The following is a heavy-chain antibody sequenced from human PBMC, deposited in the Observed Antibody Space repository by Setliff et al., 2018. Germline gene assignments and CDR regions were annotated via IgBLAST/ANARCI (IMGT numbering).Heavy chain of an antibody. V-gene: IGHV1-18*01. CDR2: INDYNGNT. Sequence: GASVKVSCKASGGSFSSYAIIWVRQAPGQGLEWVGWINDYNGNTVYAQKFQGRVTMTRDTSTSTAYMELRSLRSDDTAVYYCARKIPPQYYYMDVWGKGTTVTVSS. CDR3: ARKIPPQYYYMDV. J-gene: IGHJ6*03. CDR1: GGSFSSYA.